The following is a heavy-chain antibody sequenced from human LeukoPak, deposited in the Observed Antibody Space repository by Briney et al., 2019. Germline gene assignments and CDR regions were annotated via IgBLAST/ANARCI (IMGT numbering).Heavy chain of an antibody. CDR3: AKIAQLWLQFLDY. J-gene: IGHJ4*02. V-gene: IGHV3-20*04. D-gene: IGHD5-18*01. Sequence: GGSLRLSCAASGFTFDDYGMSWVRQAPGKGLEWVSGINWNGGSTGYADSVKGRFTISRDNSKNTLYLQMNSLRAEDTAVYYCAKIAQLWLQFLDYWGQGTLVTVSS. CDR2: INWNGGST. CDR1: GFTFDDYG.